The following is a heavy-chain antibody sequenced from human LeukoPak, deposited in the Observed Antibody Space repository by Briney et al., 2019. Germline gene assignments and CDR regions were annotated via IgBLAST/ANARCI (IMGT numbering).Heavy chain of an antibody. Sequence: SVTLSLTCTVSGGSISSGSYYWRWIRQPAGKGLEWIGRIYTSGRTNYNPSLKSRVTISLDTSKNQFSLKLTSVTAADTAVYYCARTPYYYGSGSELDYWGQGALVTVSS. D-gene: IGHD3-10*01. V-gene: IGHV4-61*02. J-gene: IGHJ4*02. CDR3: ARTPYYYGSGSELDY. CDR2: IYTSGRT. CDR1: GGSISSGSYY.